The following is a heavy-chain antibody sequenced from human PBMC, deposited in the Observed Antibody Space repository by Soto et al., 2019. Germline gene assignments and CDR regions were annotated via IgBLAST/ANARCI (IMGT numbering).Heavy chain of an antibody. D-gene: IGHD2-2*01. CDR2: ISSSSSTI. J-gene: IGHJ6*03. Sequence: EVQLVESGGGLVQPXXSXRLSCAASGFTFSSYSMNWVRQAPGKGLEWVSYISSSSSTIYYADSVKGRFTISRDNAKNSLYLQMNSLRAEDTAVYYCARSRYCSSTSCYYYYYYMDVWGKGTTVTVSS. CDR3: ARSRYCSSTSCYYYYYYMDV. CDR1: GFTFSSYS. V-gene: IGHV3-48*01.